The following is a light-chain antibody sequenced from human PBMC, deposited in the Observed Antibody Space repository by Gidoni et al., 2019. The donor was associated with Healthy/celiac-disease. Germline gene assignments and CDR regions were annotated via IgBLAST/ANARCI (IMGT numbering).Light chain of an antibody. J-gene: IGKJ4*01. CDR1: QSISSW. Sequence: DIQVTQSPSTLSASVGDRVTITCRASQSISSWLAWYQQKPGKAPKLLIYKASSLESGVPSRFSGSGSGTEFTLTISSLQPDDFATYYCQQYNSPPLTSGGGTKVEIK. CDR2: KAS. V-gene: IGKV1-5*03. CDR3: QQYNSPPLT.